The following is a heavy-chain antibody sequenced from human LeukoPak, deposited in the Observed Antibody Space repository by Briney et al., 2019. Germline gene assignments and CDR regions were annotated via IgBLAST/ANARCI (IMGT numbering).Heavy chain of an antibody. J-gene: IGHJ5*02. Sequence: ASVKVSCKASGYTFTGYYMHWVRQAPGQGLEWMGWINPNSGGTNYAQKFQGRVTMTRDTSISTAYMELSRLRSDDTAVYYCAREDDIWSDDSDWFDPWGQGTLVTVSS. CDR2: INPNSGGT. CDR1: GYTFTGYY. V-gene: IGHV1-2*02. D-gene: IGHD3-3*01. CDR3: AREDDIWSDDSDWFDP.